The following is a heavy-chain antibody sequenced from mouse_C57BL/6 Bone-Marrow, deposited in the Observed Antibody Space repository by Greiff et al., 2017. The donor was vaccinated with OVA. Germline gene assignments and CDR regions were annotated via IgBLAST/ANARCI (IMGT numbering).Heavy chain of an antibody. CDR2: ISDGGSYT. CDR3: ASLFAY. CDR1: GFTLSSFP. V-gene: IGHV5-4*03. J-gene: IGHJ3*01. Sequence: DVMLVESGGGLVKPGGSLKLSCAASGFTLSSFPLSWFRQTPEKRLEWVATISDGGSYTYYPDNVKGRFTISRDNAKNNLYLQMSHLKSEDTAMYYCASLFAYWGQGTLVTVSA.